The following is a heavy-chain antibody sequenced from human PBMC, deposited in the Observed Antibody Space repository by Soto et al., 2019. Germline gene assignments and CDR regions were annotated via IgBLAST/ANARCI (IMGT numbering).Heavy chain of an antibody. Sequence: QGQLQESGPGLVKPSETLSLTCTVSGDSISTYNWGWIRQPPGKGLEWIGCIYYSGVTNYNPSLKSRVTRSVDTPKNQLSLKLNPVTAADTAVYYCARVAADIASWLDPWGQGTLVTVSS. V-gene: IGHV4-59*01. CDR3: ARVAADIASWLDP. J-gene: IGHJ5*02. CDR2: IYYSGVT. D-gene: IGHD2-15*01. CDR1: GDSISTYN.